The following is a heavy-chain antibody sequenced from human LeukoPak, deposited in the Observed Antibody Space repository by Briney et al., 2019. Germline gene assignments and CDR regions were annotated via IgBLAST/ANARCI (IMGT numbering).Heavy chain of an antibody. CDR1: GFTFSSYA. D-gene: IGHD3-10*01. CDR3: AKGDYYGSGSFFKNGMDV. J-gene: IGHJ6*02. CDR2: VTASAGNT. V-gene: IGHV3-23*01. Sequence: GGSLRLSCAASGFTFSSYAMSWVRQAPGKGLEWVSAVTASAGNTYYADSVKGRFTIPRDNSKNTLYLQVNSLRAEDTAVYYCAKGDYYGSGSFFKNGMDVWGQGTTVTVSS.